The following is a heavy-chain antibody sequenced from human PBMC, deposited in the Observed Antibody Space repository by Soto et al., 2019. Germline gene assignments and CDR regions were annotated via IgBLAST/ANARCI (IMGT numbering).Heavy chain of an antibody. Sequence: SETLSLTCTVSGGSISSYYWSWIRQPPGKGLEWIGYIYYSGSTNYNPSLKSRVTISVDTSKNQFSLKLSSVTAADTSVYYCAREELVYDEYSSSSAWFDPWGQGTLVTVSS. CDR2: IYYSGST. D-gene: IGHD6-6*01. V-gene: IGHV4-59*01. CDR1: GGSISSYY. CDR3: AREELVYDEYSSSSAWFDP. J-gene: IGHJ5*02.